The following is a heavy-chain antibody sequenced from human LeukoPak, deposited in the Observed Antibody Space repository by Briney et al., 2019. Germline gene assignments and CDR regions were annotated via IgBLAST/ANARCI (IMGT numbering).Heavy chain of an antibody. J-gene: IGHJ4*02. CDR3: ARDDRGFNTDY. D-gene: IGHD3-22*01. V-gene: IGHV1-2*02. CDR1: GYTFTGYH. CDR2: TNLNSGGL. Sequence: ASVKVSYKASGYTFTGYHIHWVRQAPGQGLEWMGLTNLNSGGLNYAQKFQGRVTMTRDTSISTAYMELSSLRSDDTAVYYCARDDRGFNTDYWGQGTLVTVSS.